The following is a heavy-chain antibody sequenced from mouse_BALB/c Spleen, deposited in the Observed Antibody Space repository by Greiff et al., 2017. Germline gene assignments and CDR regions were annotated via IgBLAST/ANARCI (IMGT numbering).Heavy chain of an antibody. V-gene: IGHV5-17*02. CDR3: ASPLLWHYAMDY. CDR2: ISSGSSTI. CDR1: GFTFSSFG. D-gene: IGHD1-1*02. Sequence: EVQRVESGGGLVQPGGSRKLSCAASGFTFSSFGMHWVRQAPEKGLEWVAYISSGSSTIYYADTVKGRFTISRDNPKNTLFLQMTSLRSEDTAMYYCASPLLWHYAMDYWGQGTSVTVSS. J-gene: IGHJ4*01.